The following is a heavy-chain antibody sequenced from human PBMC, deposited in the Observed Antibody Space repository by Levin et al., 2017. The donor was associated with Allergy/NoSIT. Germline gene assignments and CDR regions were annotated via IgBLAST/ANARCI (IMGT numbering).Heavy chain of an antibody. CDR3: ARRYSSDWPTRTYYFDY. J-gene: IGHJ4*02. CDR1: GYSFTSYW. D-gene: IGHD5-18*01. Sequence: GESLKISCKGSGYSFTSYWIGWVRQMPGKGLEWMGIIYPGDSDTRYSPSFQGQFTISADKSISTAYLQWSSLKASDTAMYYCARRYSSDWPTRTYYFDYWGQGTLVTVSS. CDR2: IYPGDSDT. V-gene: IGHV5-51*01.